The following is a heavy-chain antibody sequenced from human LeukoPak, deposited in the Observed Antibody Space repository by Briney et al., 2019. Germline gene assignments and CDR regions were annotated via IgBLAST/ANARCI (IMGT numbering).Heavy chain of an antibody. CDR3: ARVPNIVGGSGMDV. J-gene: IGHJ6*04. Sequence: GGSLRLSCAASGFTFSSYSMNWVRQAPGKGLEWVSSISSSSSYIYYADSVKGRFTISRDNAKNSLYLQMNSLRAEDTAVYYCARVPNIVGGSGMDVWGKGATVTVSS. CDR1: GFTFSSYS. CDR2: ISSSSSYI. V-gene: IGHV3-21*01. D-gene: IGHD2-15*01.